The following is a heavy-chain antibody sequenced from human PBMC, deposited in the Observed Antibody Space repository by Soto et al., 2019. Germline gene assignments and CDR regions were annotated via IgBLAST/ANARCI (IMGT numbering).Heavy chain of an antibody. CDR2: IKPDGSEK. CDR3: ARDYEFGFDI. D-gene: IGHD3-22*01. CDR1: AFTLSSYW. Sequence: EVQLVESGGGLVQPGGSLRLSCEASAFTLSSYWMSWVRQAPGKGLVWVANIKPDGSEKYYVDSVKGRFTISRDNTKNSLYLQMSTLRPEDTAIYYCARDYEFGFDIWGQGTLVTVSS. V-gene: IGHV3-7*01. J-gene: IGHJ3*02.